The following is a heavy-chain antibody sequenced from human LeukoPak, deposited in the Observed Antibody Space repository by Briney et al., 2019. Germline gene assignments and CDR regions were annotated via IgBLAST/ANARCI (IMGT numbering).Heavy chain of an antibody. D-gene: IGHD3-10*01. CDR3: ARDEGKWFGESYYYYYSMDV. J-gene: IGHJ6*02. V-gene: IGHV1-18*04. CDR1: GYAFDSHG. Sequence: ASVKVSCKASGYAFDSHGISWVRQVPGQGLEWMGWISVYKTNATYAEKFQDRVTMTTDTSTSTAYMELRRLTSDDTAVYYCARDEGKWFGESYYYYYSMDVWGQGTTVSVSS. CDR2: ISVYKTNA.